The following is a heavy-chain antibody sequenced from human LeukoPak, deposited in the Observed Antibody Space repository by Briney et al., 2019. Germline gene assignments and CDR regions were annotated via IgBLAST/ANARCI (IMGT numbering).Heavy chain of an antibody. CDR2: INSDGST. V-gene: IGHV3-74*01. CDR1: GFTFSSYW. Sequence: GGSLRLSCAASGFTFSSYWMHWVRQAPGKGLVWVSRINSDGSTRYADSVKGRFTISRDNAKNTVSLQMTSLRAEDTGVYYCARAPSEIGGYYPEYFRHWGQGTLVIVSS. CDR3: ARAPSEIGGYYPEYFRH. J-gene: IGHJ1*01. D-gene: IGHD3-22*01.